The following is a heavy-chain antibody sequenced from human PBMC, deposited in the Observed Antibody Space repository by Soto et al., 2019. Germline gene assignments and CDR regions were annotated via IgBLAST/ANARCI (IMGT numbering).Heavy chain of an antibody. CDR3: ARQLVYDYYGMDV. D-gene: IGHD6-6*01. V-gene: IGHV1-46*03. CDR2: INPSGGST. Sequence: ASVKVSCKASGYTFTSYYTHWVRQAPGQGLEWMGIINPSGGSTSYTQKFQGRVTMTRDTSTSTVYMELSSLRSEDTAVYYCARQLVYDYYGMDVWGQGTTVTVSS. CDR1: GYTFTSYY. J-gene: IGHJ6*02.